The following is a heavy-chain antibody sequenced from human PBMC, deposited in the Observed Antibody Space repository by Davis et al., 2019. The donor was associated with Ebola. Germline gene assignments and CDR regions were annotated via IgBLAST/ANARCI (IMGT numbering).Heavy chain of an antibody. CDR1: GGSISSSSYY. Sequence: MPSETLSLTCTVSGGSISSSSYYWGWIRQPPGKGLEWIGSIYYSGSTYYNPSLKSRVTISVDTSKNQFSLKLSSVTAADTAVYYCAREVMITFGGVKTRAGYYYYGMDVWGQGTTVTVSS. V-gene: IGHV4-39*02. J-gene: IGHJ6*02. CDR3: AREVMITFGGVKTRAGYYYYGMDV. D-gene: IGHD3-16*01. CDR2: IYYSGST.